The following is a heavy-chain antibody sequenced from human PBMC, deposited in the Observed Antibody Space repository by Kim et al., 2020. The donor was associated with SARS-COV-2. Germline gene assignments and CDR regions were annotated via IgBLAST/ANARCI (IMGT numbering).Heavy chain of an antibody. D-gene: IGHD2-21*01. CDR1: GYTFTSYD. V-gene: IGHV1-8*01. J-gene: IGHJ6*03. Sequence: ASVKVSCKASGYTFTSYDINWVRQATGQGLEWMGWMNPNSGNTGSAQKFQGRVTMTRNTSISTAYMELSSLGTEDTAVYYCARGHLKSIVMGIASRPYNYYMDVWGKGTTVTDSS. CDR3: ARGHLKSIVMGIASRPYNYYMDV. CDR2: MNPNSGNT.